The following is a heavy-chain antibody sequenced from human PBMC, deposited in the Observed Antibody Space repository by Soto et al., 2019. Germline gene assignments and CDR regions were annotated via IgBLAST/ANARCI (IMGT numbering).Heavy chain of an antibody. CDR2: INPNNGDT. J-gene: IGHJ4*02. D-gene: IGHD1-20*01. Sequence: ASVKVSCKASGYTFTGYYMHWVRQAPGQGLEWMGWINPNNGDTNYAQKLQGRVTMTRDTSISTAYMELRSLRSDDTAVYYCARGEGISNDYWGQGTLVTVSS. CDR1: GYTFTGYY. V-gene: IGHV1-2*02. CDR3: ARGEGISNDY.